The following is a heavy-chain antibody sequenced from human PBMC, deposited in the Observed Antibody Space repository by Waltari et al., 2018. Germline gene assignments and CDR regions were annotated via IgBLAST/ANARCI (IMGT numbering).Heavy chain of an antibody. CDR1: GFPFDDYT. J-gene: IGHJ4*02. V-gene: IGHV3-43*01. D-gene: IGHD6-19*01. CDR2: ISWDGGST. Sequence: EVQLVESGGVVVQPGGSLRLSCAASGFPFDDYTMPWVRQAPGKGLEWVSLISWDGGSTYYADSVKGRFTISRDNSKNSLYLQMNSLRTEDTALYYCAKDKAVAGTLDYWGQGTLVTVSS. CDR3: AKDKAVAGTLDY.